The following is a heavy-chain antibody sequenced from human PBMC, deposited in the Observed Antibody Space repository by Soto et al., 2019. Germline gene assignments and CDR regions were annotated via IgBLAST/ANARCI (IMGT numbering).Heavy chain of an antibody. D-gene: IGHD1-1*01. CDR2: ISAYSGNR. J-gene: IGHJ6*04. CDR3: ARGTMPTGVFKMDV. CDR1: GYTFNSYA. V-gene: IGHV1-18*01. Sequence: ASVKVSCTASGYTFNSYAISWVRQAPGQGLEWLGWISAYSGNRNYAQKVQDRLTMTTDSSRSTAYMELRSLRSDDTAVYYCARGTMPTGVFKMDVWGKGTTVTVSS.